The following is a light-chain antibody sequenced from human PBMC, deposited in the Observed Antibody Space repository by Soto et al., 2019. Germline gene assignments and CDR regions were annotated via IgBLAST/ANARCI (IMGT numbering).Light chain of an antibody. CDR2: EGS. CDR1: SSDVGSYNL. CDR3: CSYAGSSTCAYV. J-gene: IGLJ1*01. Sequence: QSALTQPASVSGSPGQSITISCTGTSSDVGSYNLVSWYQQHPGKAPKLMIYEGSQRPSGVSIRFSGSKSGNTASLTISGLQAEDEADYSCCSYAGSSTCAYVLGTGTKLTVL. V-gene: IGLV2-23*01.